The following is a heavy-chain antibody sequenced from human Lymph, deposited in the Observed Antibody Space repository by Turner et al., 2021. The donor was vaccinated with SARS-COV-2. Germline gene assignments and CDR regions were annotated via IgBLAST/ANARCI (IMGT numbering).Heavy chain of an antibody. CDR3: AKGVAGGWLQPNSFDY. D-gene: IGHD5-12*01. CDR2: ISSSRTYI. V-gene: IGHV3-21*04. Sequence: EVQLVESGGGLVKPGGSLRLSCAASGFTFSSYSMNWVRQSPGKVLEWVSSISSSRTYIYYADSVKVRFTISRDNSKNTLYLQMNSLRAEDTAVYYCAKGVAGGWLQPNSFDYWGQGTLVTVSS. CDR1: GFTFSSYS. J-gene: IGHJ4*02.